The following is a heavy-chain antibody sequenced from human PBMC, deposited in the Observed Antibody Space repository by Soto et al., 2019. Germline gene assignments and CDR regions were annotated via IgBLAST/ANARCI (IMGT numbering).Heavy chain of an antibody. Sequence: LSLTCAASGFTFSSYEMNWVRQAPGKGLEWVSYISSSGSTIYYADSVKGRFTISRDNAKNSLYLQMNSPRAEDTAVYYCAGDYSNYFDYWGQGTLVTVSS. V-gene: IGHV3-48*03. CDR1: GFTFSSYE. D-gene: IGHD4-4*01. CDR2: ISSSGSTI. J-gene: IGHJ4*02. CDR3: AGDYSNYFDY.